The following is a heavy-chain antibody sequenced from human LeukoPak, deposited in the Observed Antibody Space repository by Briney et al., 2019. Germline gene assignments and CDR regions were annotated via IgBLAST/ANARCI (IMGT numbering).Heavy chain of an antibody. D-gene: IGHD3-10*01. V-gene: IGHV3-23*01. CDR3: ARENYYGSGSYYSYFDY. CDR1: GFTFSSYA. CDR2: ISGSGGST. J-gene: IGHJ4*02. Sequence: GGSLRLSCAASGFTFSSYAMSWVRQAPGKGLEWVSAISGSGGSTYYADSVKGRFTISRDNSKNTLYLQMNSLRAEDTAVYYCARENYYGSGSYYSYFDYWGQGTLVTVSS.